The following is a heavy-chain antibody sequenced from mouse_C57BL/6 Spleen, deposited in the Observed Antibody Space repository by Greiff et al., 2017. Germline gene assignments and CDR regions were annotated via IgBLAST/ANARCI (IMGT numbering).Heavy chain of an antibody. CDR1: GYTFTSYW. CDR3: ARGAIYDGYSFDY. D-gene: IGHD2-3*01. V-gene: IGHV1-50*01. J-gene: IGHJ2*01. CDR2: IDPSDSYT. Sequence: QVQLQQPGAELVKPGASVKLSCKASGYTFTSYWMQWVKQRPGQGLEWIGEIDPSDSYTNYNQKFKGKATLTVDTSSSTAYMQLSSLTSADSAVYYCARGAIYDGYSFDYWGQGTTLTVSS.